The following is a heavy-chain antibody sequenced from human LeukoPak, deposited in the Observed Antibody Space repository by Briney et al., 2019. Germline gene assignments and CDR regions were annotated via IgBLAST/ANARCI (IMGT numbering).Heavy chain of an antibody. CDR3: ARTFLSGDGYKVGYFDY. J-gene: IGHJ4*02. Sequence: GGSLRLSCAASGFTFSTNYMRWGRQAPGKGLEWVSLVYSGGTTYYQDSVKGRFTISRDNSKNTLYLQMNSLTAEDTAVYYCARTFLSGDGYKVGYFDYWGQGTLVTVSS. V-gene: IGHV3-53*01. CDR2: VYSGGTT. CDR1: GFTFSTNY. D-gene: IGHD5-24*01.